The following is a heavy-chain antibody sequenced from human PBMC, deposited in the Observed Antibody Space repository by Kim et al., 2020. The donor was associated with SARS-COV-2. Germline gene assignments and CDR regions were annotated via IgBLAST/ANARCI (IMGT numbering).Heavy chain of an antibody. J-gene: IGHJ3*02. Sequence: GGSLRLSCAASGFTFSSYSMNWVRQAPGKGLEWVSSISSSSSYIYYADSVKGRFTISRDNAKNSLYLQMNSLRAEDTAVYYCARDVIGGSSWYLWDAFDIWGQGTMVTVSS. CDR3: ARDVIGGSSWYLWDAFDI. D-gene: IGHD6-13*01. CDR1: GFTFSSYS. V-gene: IGHV3-21*01. CDR2: ISSSSSYI.